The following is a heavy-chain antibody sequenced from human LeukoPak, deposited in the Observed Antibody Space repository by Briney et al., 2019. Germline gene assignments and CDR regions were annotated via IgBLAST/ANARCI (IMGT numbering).Heavy chain of an antibody. CDR2: IYYDGSNI. J-gene: IGHJ4*02. V-gene: IGHV3-33*01. D-gene: IGHD1-1*01. CDR3: ARDWKTNSFDY. CDR1: EXTFTTYG. Sequence: GRSLRLSCAASEXTFTTYGMHWVRQAPGKGLEWVAFIYYDGSNIYYADYVKGRFTISRDISKNTLYLQMDSLRAEDTAIYYCARDWKTNSFDYWGQGTLVTVSS.